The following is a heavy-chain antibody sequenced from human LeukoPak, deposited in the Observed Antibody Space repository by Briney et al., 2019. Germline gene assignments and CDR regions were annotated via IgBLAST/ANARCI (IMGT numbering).Heavy chain of an antibody. J-gene: IGHJ4*02. V-gene: IGHV1-69*13. Sequence: VASVKVSCKASGGTFSSYAISWVRQAPGQGLEWMGGIIPIFGTANYAQKFQGRVTITADESTSTAYMELSSLRSEDTAVYYCARGCSSTSCYFADLDYWGQGTLVTVSS. CDR2: IIPIFGTA. CDR3: ARGCSSTSCYFADLDY. CDR1: GGTFSSYA. D-gene: IGHD2-2*01.